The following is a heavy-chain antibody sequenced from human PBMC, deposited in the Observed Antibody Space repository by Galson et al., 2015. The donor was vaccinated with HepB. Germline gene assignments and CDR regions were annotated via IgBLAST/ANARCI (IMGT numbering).Heavy chain of an antibody. CDR3: ARDAAG. J-gene: IGHJ3*01. CDR2: ISYDGSNK. D-gene: IGHD6-25*01. V-gene: IGHV3-30*04. Sequence: SLRLSCAASGFTFSSYAMHWVRQAPGKGLEWVAVISYDGSNKYYADSVKGRFTISRDNSKNTLYLQMNSLRAEDTAVYYCARDAAGWGQGTMVTVSS. CDR1: GFTFSSYA.